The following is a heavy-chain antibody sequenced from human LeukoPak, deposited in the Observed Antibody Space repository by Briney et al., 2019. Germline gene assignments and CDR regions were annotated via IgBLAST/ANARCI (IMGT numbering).Heavy chain of an antibody. CDR1: AGSISSYY. D-gene: IGHD6-19*01. CDR3: ARYMAGDFDY. CDR2: IYYSGST. Sequence: KPSETLSLTCTVSAGSISSYYWSWIRQPPGEGLEWIGYIYYSGSTNYNPSLKSRVTISVDTSKNQFSLKLSSVTAADTAVYYCARYMAGDFDYWGQGTLVTVSS. J-gene: IGHJ4*02. V-gene: IGHV4-59*01.